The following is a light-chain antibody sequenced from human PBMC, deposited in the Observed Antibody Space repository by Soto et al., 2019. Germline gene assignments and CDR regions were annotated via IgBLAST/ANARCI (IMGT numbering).Light chain of an antibody. CDR1: SGHSSYA. Sequence: QSVLTQSPSASASLGASVKLTCTLNSGHSSYAIAWHQQQPDKGPRYLMKLNSDGSHSKGDGIPDRFSGSSSGAERYLTISSLQSEDEADYYCHTWGTGIQEVFGGGTKLTVL. CDR2: LNSDGSH. CDR3: HTWGTGIQEV. V-gene: IGLV4-69*01. J-gene: IGLJ3*02.